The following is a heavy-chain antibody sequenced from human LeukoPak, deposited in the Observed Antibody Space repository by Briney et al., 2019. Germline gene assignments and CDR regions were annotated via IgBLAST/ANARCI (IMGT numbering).Heavy chain of an antibody. V-gene: IGHV3-7*03. D-gene: IGHD6-13*01. CDR2: IKQDGSEK. CDR1: GFTFTTYW. CDR3: ARDSTRRYSRTG. Sequence: AGGSLRLSCAASGFTFTTYWMSWVRQAPGKGLEWVANIKQDGSEKYYVDSVKGRFTISRDNAKNSLYLQMNSLRAEDTAVYYCARDSTRRYSRTGGGQGTLVTVSS. J-gene: IGHJ4*02.